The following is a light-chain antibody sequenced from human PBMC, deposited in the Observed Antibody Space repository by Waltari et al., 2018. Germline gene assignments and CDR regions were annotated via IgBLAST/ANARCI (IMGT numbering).Light chain of an antibody. CDR2: DVS. CDR1: SSDIGGYNF. V-gene: IGLV2-11*01. Sequence: SPLTQPRPVSGSPGQSSTIPCPGTSSDIGGYNFVSWYQQHPGKAPKLMIYDVSQRPSGVPDRLSGSKSGNTASLTISGLQAEDEADYYCCSFAGYYTVFGGGTKLTVL. J-gene: IGLJ3*02. CDR3: CSFAGYYTV.